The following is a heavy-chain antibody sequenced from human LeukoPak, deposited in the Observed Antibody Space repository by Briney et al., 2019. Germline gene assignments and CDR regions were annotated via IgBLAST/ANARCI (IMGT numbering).Heavy chain of an antibody. CDR1: GYTLTELS. J-gene: IGHJ4*02. V-gene: IGHV1-24*01. CDR3: ATSGGSRDYFDY. Sequence: AASVKVSCKVSGYTLTELSMHWVRQAPGKGLEWVGGFDPEDGETIYAQKFQGRVTMTEDTSTDTAYMELSSLRSEDTAVYYCATSGGSRDYFDYWGQGTLVTVSS. CDR2: FDPEDGET. D-gene: IGHD3-10*01.